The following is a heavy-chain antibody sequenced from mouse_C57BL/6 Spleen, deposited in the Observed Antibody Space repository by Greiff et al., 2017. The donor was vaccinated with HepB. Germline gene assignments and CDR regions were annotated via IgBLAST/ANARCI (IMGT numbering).Heavy chain of an antibody. J-gene: IGHJ4*01. Sequence: VQLQQSGAELVKPGASVKLSCKASGYTFTSYWMQWVKHRPGQGLEWIGEIDPSDSYTNYNQKFKGKATLTVDTSSSTAYMQLSSLTSEDSAVYYCARVGNKGYAMDYWGQGTSVTVSS. CDR2: IDPSDSYT. V-gene: IGHV1-50*01. CDR1: GYTFTSYW. D-gene: IGHD3-1*01. CDR3: ARVGNKGYAMDY.